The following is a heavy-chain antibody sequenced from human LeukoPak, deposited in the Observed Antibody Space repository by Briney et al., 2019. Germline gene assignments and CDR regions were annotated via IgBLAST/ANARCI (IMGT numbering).Heavy chain of an antibody. J-gene: IGHJ4*02. CDR1: AYXFTNYW. Sequence: GESLKISCNGSAYXFTNYWIAWVRQMPGKGLVWMGIIYPGDSDTRYSPSFEGQVTISADKSISTAYLQWSSLKGSDTAMYYCARRRAAAEYFDYWGQGTLVTVSS. CDR3: ARRRAAAEYFDY. D-gene: IGHD6-13*01. CDR2: IYPGDSDT. V-gene: IGHV5-51*01.